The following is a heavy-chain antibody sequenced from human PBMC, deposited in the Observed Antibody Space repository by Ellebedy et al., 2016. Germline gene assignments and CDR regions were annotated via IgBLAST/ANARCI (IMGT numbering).Heavy chain of an antibody. Sequence: SETLSLTCTVSGGSISSSSYYWGWIRQPPGKGLEWIGHIYYSGSTKYNPSFKSRVTISIDTSKTQFSLNLRSVTEADTAVYYCARFGEGYSKSISTGAMDVWGQGTTVTVSS. CDR2: IYYSGST. CDR1: GGSISSSSYY. CDR3: ARFGEGYSKSISTGAMDV. D-gene: IGHD3-10*01. V-gene: IGHV4-61*05. J-gene: IGHJ6*02.